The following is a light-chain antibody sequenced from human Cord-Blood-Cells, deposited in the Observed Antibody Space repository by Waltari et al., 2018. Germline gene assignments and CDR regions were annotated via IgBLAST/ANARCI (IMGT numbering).Light chain of an antibody. CDR1: SLRSYY. CDR3: NARDSSGNHVV. V-gene: IGLV3-19*01. Sequence: SSELTQDPAVSVALGQTVRITCQGDSLRSYYASWYQQKPGQAPVLVIYGKNNRPSGIPGRFSGSRSGNTASWTITGAQAEDEADYYCNARDSSGNHVVFGGGTKLTVL. J-gene: IGLJ2*01. CDR2: GKN.